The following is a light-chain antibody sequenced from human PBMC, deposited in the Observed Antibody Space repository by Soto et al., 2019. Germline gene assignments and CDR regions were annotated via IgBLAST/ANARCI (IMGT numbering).Light chain of an antibody. CDR1: QGIGNH. J-gene: IGKJ3*01. CDR2: AAS. Sequence: IQMTQSPSSLSASIGDRVTITCRASQGIGNHLAWHQQKPGKPPKVLIYAASTLQSGVPSRFSGSGSGPDFTLTISSLQPEDVATYYCQKYNSDPEAFGPGTKVDIK. V-gene: IGKV1-27*01. CDR3: QKYNSDPEA.